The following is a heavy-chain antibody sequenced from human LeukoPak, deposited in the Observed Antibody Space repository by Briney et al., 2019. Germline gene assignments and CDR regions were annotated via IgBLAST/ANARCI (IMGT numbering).Heavy chain of an antibody. CDR1: GFLLSTSGVG. D-gene: IGHD6-19*01. CDR3: AHTYSSGWYPGAFDI. J-gene: IGHJ3*02. V-gene: IGHV2-5*02. CDR2: IYWDDDK. Sequence: SGPTLVNPTQTLTLTCTFSGFLLSTSGVGVGWIRQPPGKALEWLALIYWDDDKRYSPSLKSRLTITKDTSKNQVVLTMTNMDPVDTATYYCAHTYSSGWYPGAFDIWGQGTMVTVSS.